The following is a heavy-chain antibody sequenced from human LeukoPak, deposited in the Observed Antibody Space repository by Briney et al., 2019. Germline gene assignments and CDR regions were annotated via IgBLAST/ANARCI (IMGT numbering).Heavy chain of an antibody. Sequence: SETLSLTCTVSGGSISSNYWSWIRQPPGKGLEWIGYIYYSGSTNYNPSLKSRVTISVDTSKNQFSLKLSSVTAADTAVYYCARRVVVITESGVNWFDPWGQGTLVTVSS. CDR3: ARRVVVITESGVNWFDP. D-gene: IGHD3-22*01. V-gene: IGHV4-59*08. CDR1: GGSISSNY. J-gene: IGHJ5*02. CDR2: IYYSGST.